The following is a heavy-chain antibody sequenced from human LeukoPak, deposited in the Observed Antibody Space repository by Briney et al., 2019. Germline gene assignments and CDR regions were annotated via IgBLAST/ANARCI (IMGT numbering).Heavy chain of an antibody. CDR3: AKDLGRYRNNYFDY. CDR2: ISGSGGGT. CDR1: GFTFNSYA. J-gene: IGHJ4*02. V-gene: IGHV3-23*01. D-gene: IGHD1-26*01. Sequence: GGSLRLSCAASGFTFNSYAMSWVRHAPEKGLEGVATISGSGGGTYYADSVKGRFTISRDDSKNTLYLQMNSLRAEDTAVYYCAKDLGRYRNNYFDYWRQGTLVTVSS.